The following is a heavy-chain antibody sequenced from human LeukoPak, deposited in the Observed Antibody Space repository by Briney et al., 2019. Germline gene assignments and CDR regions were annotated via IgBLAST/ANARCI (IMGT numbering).Heavy chain of an antibody. Sequence: GGSLRLSCAASGFTFSSYEMNWVRQARGKGLEWVSYISSSGSTIYYADSVKGRFTISRDNAKNTLYLQMNSLRAEDTAVYYCARNNPITTYYYYYMDVWGKGTTVTISS. D-gene: IGHD3-22*01. V-gene: IGHV3-48*03. CDR3: ARNNPITTYYYYYMDV. J-gene: IGHJ6*03. CDR1: GFTFSSYE. CDR2: ISSSGSTI.